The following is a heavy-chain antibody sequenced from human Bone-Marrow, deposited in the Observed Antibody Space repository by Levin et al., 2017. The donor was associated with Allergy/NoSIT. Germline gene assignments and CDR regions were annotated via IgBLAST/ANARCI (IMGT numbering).Heavy chain of an antibody. V-gene: IGHV1-69*13. CDR2: IIPIFGTA. J-gene: IGHJ4*02. CDR3: ARVSWADRVGTGWVDY. D-gene: IGHD2-8*02. CDR1: GGTFSSYA. Sequence: SVKVSCKASGGTFSSYAISWVRQAPGQGLEWMGGIIPIFGTANYAQKFQGRVTITADESTSTAYMELSSLRSEDTAVYYCARVSWADRVGTGWVDYWGQGTLVTVSS.